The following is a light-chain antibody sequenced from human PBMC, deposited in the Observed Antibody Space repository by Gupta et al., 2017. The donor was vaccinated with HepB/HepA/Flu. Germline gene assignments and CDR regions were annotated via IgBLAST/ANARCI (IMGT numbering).Light chain of an antibody. CDR1: ETINTF. CDR3: QHTDSSPPWT. CDR2: AAS. J-gene: IGKJ1*01. V-gene: IGKV1-39*01. Sequence: DIQMTQSPSSLSASLGDRVTISCRASETINTFLNWYQQRPGKAPRLLIYAASSLQSGIPSRFNGSGCGTDFTLTISSRQPEDFAAYYCQHTDSSPPWTFGQGTKVEMK.